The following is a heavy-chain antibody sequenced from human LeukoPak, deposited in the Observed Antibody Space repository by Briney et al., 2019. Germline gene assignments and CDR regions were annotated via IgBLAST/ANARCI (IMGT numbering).Heavy chain of an antibody. J-gene: IGHJ6*02. V-gene: IGHV3-48*03. CDR1: GFTFNTYE. D-gene: IGHD5-24*01. Sequence: PGGFLRLSCAASGFTFNTYEMNWVRQAPGKGLEWVSYISSGGSSIYYADSVKGRFTISRDNAKNSLYLQMNSLRAEDTAVYYCARRQFYYYGMDVWGQGTTVTVSS. CDR3: ARRQFYYYGMDV. CDR2: ISSGGSSI.